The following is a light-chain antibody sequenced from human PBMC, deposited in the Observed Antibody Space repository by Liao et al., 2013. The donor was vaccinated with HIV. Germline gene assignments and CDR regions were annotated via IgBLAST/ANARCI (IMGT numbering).Light chain of an antibody. CDR3: QVWDYTDHLV. Sequence: SYELTQPPSVSVSPGQTASITCSGDKLGDEYASWYQQKPGQSPVLVIYQDSKRPSGIPGRFSGSSSGNTGTLTISGTQPMDEGDYYCQVWDYTDHLVFGGGTKLTVL. CDR1: KLGDEY. V-gene: IGLV3-1*01. J-gene: IGLJ2*01. CDR2: QDS.